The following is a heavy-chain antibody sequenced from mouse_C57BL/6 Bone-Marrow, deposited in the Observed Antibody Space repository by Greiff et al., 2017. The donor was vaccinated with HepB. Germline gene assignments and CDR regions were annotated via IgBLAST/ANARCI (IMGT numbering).Heavy chain of an antibody. V-gene: IGHV1-18*01. CDR2: INPNNGGT. CDR3: ARSSYYGSKAWFAY. Sequence: EVQLVESGPELVKPGASVKIPCKASGYTFTDYNMDWVKQSHGKSLEWIGDINPNNGGTIYNQKFKGKATLTVDKSSSTAYMELRSLTSEDTAVYYCARSSYYGSKAWFAYWGQGTLVTVSA. D-gene: IGHD1-1*01. J-gene: IGHJ3*01. CDR1: GYTFTDYN.